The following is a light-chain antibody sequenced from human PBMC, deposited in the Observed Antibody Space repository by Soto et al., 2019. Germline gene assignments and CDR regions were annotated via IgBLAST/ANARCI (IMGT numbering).Light chain of an antibody. Sequence: EIVMTQSPATLSVSPGERATLSCRASQSVSSNLAWYQQKPGQAPRLLIYGASTRATGIPARFSGSGSGTEFTLTISSLQSEEFAVYYCQQLATFGQGTKVEIK. J-gene: IGKJ1*01. CDR1: QSVSSN. CDR2: GAS. CDR3: QQLAT. V-gene: IGKV3-15*01.